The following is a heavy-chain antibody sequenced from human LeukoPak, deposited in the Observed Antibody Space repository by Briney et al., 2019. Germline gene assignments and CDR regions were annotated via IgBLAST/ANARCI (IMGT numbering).Heavy chain of an antibody. CDR2: INHSGST. Sequence: SETLSLTCAVYGGSFSGYYWSWIRQPPGKGLEWIGEINHSGSTNYNPSLKSRVTISEDTSKNQFSLKLSSVTAADTAVYYCARGRNYYYGSGSYEFDYWGQGTLVTVSS. V-gene: IGHV4-34*01. J-gene: IGHJ4*02. CDR1: GGSFSGYY. CDR3: ARGRNYYYGSGSYEFDY. D-gene: IGHD3-10*01.